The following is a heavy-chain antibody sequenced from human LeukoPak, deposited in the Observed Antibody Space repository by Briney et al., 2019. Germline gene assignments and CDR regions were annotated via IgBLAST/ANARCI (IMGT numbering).Heavy chain of an antibody. Sequence: PGGSLRLSCVASGFIFSRYGMHWVRQAPGKGLEYGSAISNSGGSTYYANSVKGRFTISRDNSKNTLYLQMGSLRGEDIAVYYCARGLITGAAGTYYYYGMDVWGQGTTVTVSS. CDR1: GFIFSRYG. CDR3: ARGLITGAAGTYYYYGMDV. D-gene: IGHD6-13*01. V-gene: IGHV3-64*01. J-gene: IGHJ6*02. CDR2: ISNSGGST.